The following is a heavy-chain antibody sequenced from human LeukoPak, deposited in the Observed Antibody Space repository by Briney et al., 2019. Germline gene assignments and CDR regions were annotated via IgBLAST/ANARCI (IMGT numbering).Heavy chain of an antibody. J-gene: IGHJ3*02. V-gene: IGHV3-7*01. CDR2: IKQDGSEK. CDR1: GFTFSSYW. D-gene: IGHD4-4*01. Sequence: GGSLRLSCAASGFTFSSYWMSWVRQAPGKGLEWVANIKQDGSEKYYVDSVKGRFTISRDNAKNSLYLQMNSLRAEDTAVYYCARDSLQYIEDAFDIWGQGTMVTVSS. CDR3: ARDSLQYIEDAFDI.